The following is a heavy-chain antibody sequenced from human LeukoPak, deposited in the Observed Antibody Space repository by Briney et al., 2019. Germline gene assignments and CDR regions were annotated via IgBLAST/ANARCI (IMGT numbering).Heavy chain of an antibody. D-gene: IGHD4-23*01. J-gene: IGHJ4*02. CDR3: ARVVTPRGYLDY. Sequence: GRSLRLSCAASGFTFFNYSMNWVRQAPGKGLEWVSSISSSSSYIYYADSVKGRFTISRDNAKNSLYLQMNSLRAEDTAVYCCARVVTPRGYLDYWGQGTLVTVSS. V-gene: IGHV3-21*01. CDR1: GFTFFNYS. CDR2: ISSSSSYI.